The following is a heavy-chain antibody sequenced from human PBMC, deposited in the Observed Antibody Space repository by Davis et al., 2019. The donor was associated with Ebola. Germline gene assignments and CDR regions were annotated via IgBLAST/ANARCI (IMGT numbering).Heavy chain of an antibody. CDR2: TSGKGTST. CDR3: ARDSDDYSFDY. Sequence: GGSLRLSCVAPGFTFSNYAMSWVRQAPGKGLEWVAGTSGKGTSTHYADSVKGRFTISRDNSKDTLYLQMNSLRPEDTAVYYCARDSDDYSFDYWGQGTLVTVSS. V-gene: IGHV3-23*01. CDR1: GFTFSNYA. D-gene: IGHD4-11*01. J-gene: IGHJ4*02.